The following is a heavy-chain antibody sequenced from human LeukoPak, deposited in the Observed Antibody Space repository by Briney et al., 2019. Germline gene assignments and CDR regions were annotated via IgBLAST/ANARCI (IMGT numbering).Heavy chain of an antibody. J-gene: IGHJ6*03. CDR3: ARDLSWLHYYVDV. V-gene: IGHV3-7*01. D-gene: IGHD5-24*01. CDR1: GFTFSRYW. CDR2: IKQDGSEK. Sequence: PGGSLRLSCAASGFTFSRYWMSWARQAPGKGLEWVANIKQDGSEKYYVDSVKGRFTISRENSKNTLYLQMNSLRAEDTAVYYCARDLSWLHYYVDVWGKGTTVTVSS.